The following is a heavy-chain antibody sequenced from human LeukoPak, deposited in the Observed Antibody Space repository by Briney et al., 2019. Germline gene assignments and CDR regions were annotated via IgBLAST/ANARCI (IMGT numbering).Heavy chain of an antibody. CDR2: IWYDGSNK. D-gene: IGHD2-15*01. Sequence: GGSLRLSCAASGFTFSSYGMHWVRQAPGKGLEWVAVIWYDGSNKYYADSVKGRFTISRDNSKNTLYLQMNSLRAEDTGVYYCARGHDIVVVVAAYDYYGMDVWGQGTTVTVSS. CDR3: ARGHDIVVVVAAYDYYGMDV. CDR1: GFTFSSYG. J-gene: IGHJ6*02. V-gene: IGHV3-33*01.